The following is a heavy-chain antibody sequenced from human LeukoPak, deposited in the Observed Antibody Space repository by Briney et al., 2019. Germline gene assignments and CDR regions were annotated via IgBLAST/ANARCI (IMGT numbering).Heavy chain of an antibody. CDR2: ITVSGTNT. J-gene: IGHJ3*02. V-gene: IGHV3-23*01. CDR1: GFTLSSYA. Sequence: PGGSLRLSCAASGFTLSSYAMSWVRQAPRKGLEWGSGITVSGTNTYDADSVKGRFTISRDNSKNAVDLQMNSLRAEDTAVYYCARSIMGLNSAYDIWGQGTMVTVSS. CDR3: ARSIMGLNSAYDI. D-gene: IGHD5-12*01.